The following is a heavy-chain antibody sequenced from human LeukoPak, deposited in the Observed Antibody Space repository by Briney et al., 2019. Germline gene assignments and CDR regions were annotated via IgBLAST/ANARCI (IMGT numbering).Heavy chain of an antibody. CDR3: ARHWNARLYNWFDP. J-gene: IGHJ5*02. CDR2: IYTSGST. V-gene: IGHV4-59*10. CDR1: GGSISSYY. Sequence: PSETLSLTCAVYGGSISSYYWSWIRQPAGKGLEWIGRIYTSGSTNYNPSLKSRVTMSVDTSKNHFSLKVSSVTAADTAVYYCARHWNARLYNWFDPWGQGTLVTVSS. D-gene: IGHD1-1*01.